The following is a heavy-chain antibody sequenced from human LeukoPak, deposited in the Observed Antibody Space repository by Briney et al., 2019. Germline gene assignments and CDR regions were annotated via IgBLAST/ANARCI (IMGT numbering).Heavy chain of an antibody. V-gene: IGHV4-39*01. D-gene: IGHD3-22*01. CDR3: ARLGPRNSSGYYYY. CDR1: GGSVSSSSYF. J-gene: IGHJ4*02. Sequence: SETLSLTCTVSGGSVSSSSYFWGWIRQPPGKGPDWIGSIDDSGSTYYNPSLKSPVTISVDTSKNQFSLRLSSVTAADTAVYYCARLGPRNSSGYYYYWGQGTLVTVSS. CDR2: IDDSGST.